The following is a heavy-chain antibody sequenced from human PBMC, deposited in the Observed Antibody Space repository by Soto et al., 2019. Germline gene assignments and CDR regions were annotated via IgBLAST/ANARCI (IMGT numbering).Heavy chain of an antibody. CDR3: ARALNFRRQLWVPVNWFDP. CDR2: INHSGST. V-gene: IGHV4-34*01. CDR1: GGSFSGYY. Sequence: PSETLSLTCAVYGGSFSGYYWSWIRQPPGQGLEWIGEINHSGSTNYNPSLKSRVTISVDTSKNQFSLKLSSVTAADKAVYYCARALNFRRQLWVPVNWFDPWGQGTLVTV. J-gene: IGHJ5*02. D-gene: IGHD5-18*01.